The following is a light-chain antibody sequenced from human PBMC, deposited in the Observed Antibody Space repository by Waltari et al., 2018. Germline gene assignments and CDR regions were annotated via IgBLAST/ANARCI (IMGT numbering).Light chain of an antibody. V-gene: IGKV3D-20*01. CDR1: QSVSCGY. CDR3: QQYGDSPRT. Sequence: EIVLMQSPATLSLSPGDRATLSCGASQSVSCGYLAGYQQKPGLAPRLLIYDTSTRATGVPDRFRGSGSGREFALSISRLEPEDFAVYYCQQYGDSPRTFGQGTKVEIK. CDR2: DTS. J-gene: IGKJ1*01.